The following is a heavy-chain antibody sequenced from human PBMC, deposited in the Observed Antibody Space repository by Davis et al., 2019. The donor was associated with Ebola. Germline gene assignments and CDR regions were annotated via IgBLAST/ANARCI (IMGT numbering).Heavy chain of an antibody. Sequence: ETLSLTCTVSGGSISSYYWSWVRQAPGKGLELVANINQDESEKYFVDSVRGRFTISRDNARNSVFLQLSSLIAEDTALYYCATGAAAGNRYYFDYWGQGTLVTVSS. J-gene: IGHJ4*02. V-gene: IGHV3-7*01. D-gene: IGHD6-13*01. CDR2: INQDESEK. CDR1: GGSISSYY. CDR3: ATGAAAGNRYYFDY.